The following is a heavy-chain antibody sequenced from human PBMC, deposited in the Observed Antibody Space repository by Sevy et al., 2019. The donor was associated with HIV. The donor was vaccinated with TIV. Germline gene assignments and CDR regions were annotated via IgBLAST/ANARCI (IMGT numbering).Heavy chain of an antibody. CDR1: GYTFSSNG. CDR2: INTYNGNT. V-gene: IGHV1-18*01. D-gene: IGHD3-16*01. CDR3: ARKKNLGEPSDP. Sequence: ASVKVSCKASGYTFSSNGIAWVRQAPGQGLEWMGWINTYNGNTNYAQKFQGRVTMTRDTSTSTAYMELRSLTSDDTAVYYCARKKNLGEPSDPWGQGTLVTVSS. J-gene: IGHJ5*02.